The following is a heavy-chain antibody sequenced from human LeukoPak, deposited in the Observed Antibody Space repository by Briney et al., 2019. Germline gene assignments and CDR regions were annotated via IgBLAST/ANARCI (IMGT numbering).Heavy chain of an antibody. CDR1: GYTFTSYA. CDR3: ARGLRAVAGYYFDY. J-gene: IGHJ4*02. CDR2: INAGNGNT. V-gene: IGHV1-3*01. Sequence: ASVKVSCKASGYTFTSYAMHWVRQAPGQRLEWMGWINAGNGNTKYSQKFQGRVTITRDTSASTAYMELSSLRSEDTAVYYCARGLRAVAGYYFDYWGQGTLVTVSS. D-gene: IGHD6-19*01.